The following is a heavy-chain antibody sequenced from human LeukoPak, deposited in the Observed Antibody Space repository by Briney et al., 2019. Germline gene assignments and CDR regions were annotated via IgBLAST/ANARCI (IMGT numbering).Heavy chain of an antibody. V-gene: IGHV3-21*01. CDR2: ISSSSSYI. J-gene: IGHJ4*02. CDR1: GFTFSSYS. CDR3: AREDSSHSHFDY. D-gene: IGHD6-13*01. Sequence: GGSLRLSCAASGFTFSSYSMNWVRQAPGKGLEWVSSISSSSSYIYYADSVKGRFTISRDNAKNSLYLQMNSLRAEDTAVYYCAREDSSHSHFDYWGQGTLVTVSS.